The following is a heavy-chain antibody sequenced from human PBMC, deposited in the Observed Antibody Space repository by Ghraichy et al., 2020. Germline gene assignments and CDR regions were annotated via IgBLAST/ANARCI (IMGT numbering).Heavy chain of an antibody. CDR1: GFTFSIYS. D-gene: IGHD3-10*01. CDR2: ISSSSSTI. J-gene: IGHJ4*02. V-gene: IGHV3-48*02. CDR3: ARSLWFGEFGATS. Sequence: GGSLRLSCAASGFTFSIYSMNWVRQAPGKGLEWVSYISSSSSTIYYADSVKGRFTISRDNAKNSLYLQMNSLRDEDTAVYYCARSLWFGEFGATSWGQGTLVTVSS.